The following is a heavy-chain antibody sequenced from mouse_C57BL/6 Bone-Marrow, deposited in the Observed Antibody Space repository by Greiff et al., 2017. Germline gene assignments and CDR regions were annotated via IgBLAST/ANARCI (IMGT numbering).Heavy chain of an antibody. CDR3: ARDRDDRHAMDY. CDR2: IHPNSGST. CDR1: GYTFTSYW. V-gene: IGHV1-64*01. J-gene: IGHJ4*01. Sequence: QVQLQQPGAELVKPGASVKLSCKASGYTFTSYWMHWVKQRPGQGLEWIGRIHPNSGSTNYNEKFKSKATLTVDKSSSTAYMQLSSLTSEDSAVYYCARDRDDRHAMDYWGQGTSVTVSS.